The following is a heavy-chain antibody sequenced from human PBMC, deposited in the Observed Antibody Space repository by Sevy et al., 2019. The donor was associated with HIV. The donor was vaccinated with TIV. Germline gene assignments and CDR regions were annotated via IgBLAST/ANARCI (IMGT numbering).Heavy chain of an antibody. Sequence: GGSLRLSCAASGFTFSSYDMHWVRQATGKGLEWVSAIGTAGDTYYPGSVKGRFTISRENAKNSLYLQMNSLRAGDTAGYYCARALVVVPAAIRRTYYYYYGMDVWGQGTTVTVSS. CDR3: ARALVVVPAAIRRTYYYYYGMDV. D-gene: IGHD2-2*02. V-gene: IGHV3-13*01. J-gene: IGHJ6*02. CDR1: GFTFSSYD. CDR2: IGTAGDT.